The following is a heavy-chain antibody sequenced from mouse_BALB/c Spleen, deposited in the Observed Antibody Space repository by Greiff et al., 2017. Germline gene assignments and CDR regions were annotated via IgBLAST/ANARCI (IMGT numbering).Heavy chain of an antibody. CDR2: IDPANGNT. J-gene: IGHJ3*01. CDR1: GFNIKDTY. CDR3: ASDYGNSWFAY. D-gene: IGHD2-1*01. Sequence: EVHLVESGAELVKPGASVKLSCTASGFNIKDTYMHWVKQRPEQGLEWIGRIDPANGNTKYDPKFQGKATITADTSSNTAYLQLSSLTSEDTAVYYCASDYGNSWFAYWGQGTLVTVSA. V-gene: IGHV14-3*02.